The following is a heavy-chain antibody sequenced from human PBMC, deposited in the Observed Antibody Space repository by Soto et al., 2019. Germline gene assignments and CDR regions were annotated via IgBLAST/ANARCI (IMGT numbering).Heavy chain of an antibody. Sequence: QVQLVQSGAEVKKPGSSVKVSCKASGGTFSSYAISWVRQAPGQGLEWMGGIIPIFGTANYAQKFQGRVTITADESTSTAYMELSSLRSEDTAVYYCATVNHITIFGVVTDYFDYWGQGTLVTVSS. V-gene: IGHV1-69*01. CDR2: IIPIFGTA. CDR1: GGTFSSYA. CDR3: ATVNHITIFGVVTDYFDY. D-gene: IGHD3-3*01. J-gene: IGHJ4*02.